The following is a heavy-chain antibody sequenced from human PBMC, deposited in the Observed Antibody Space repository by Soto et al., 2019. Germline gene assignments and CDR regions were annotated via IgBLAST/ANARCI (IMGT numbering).Heavy chain of an antibody. Sequence: SETLSLTCTVSGGSISSSSYYWGWIRQPPGKGLEWIGSIYYSGSTYYNPSLKSRVTISVDTSKNQFSLKLSSVTAADTAVYYCARQGYCSGGSCYSPYYYYYMDVWGKGTTVTVSS. CDR3: ARQGYCSGGSCYSPYYYYYMDV. V-gene: IGHV4-39*01. J-gene: IGHJ6*03. CDR2: IYYSGST. CDR1: GGSISSSSYY. D-gene: IGHD2-15*01.